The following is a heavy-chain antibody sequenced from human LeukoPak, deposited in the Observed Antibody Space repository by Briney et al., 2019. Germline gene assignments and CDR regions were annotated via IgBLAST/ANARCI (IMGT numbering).Heavy chain of an antibody. V-gene: IGHV3-23*01. Sequence: GGSLRLSCAASGFTFSSCAMSWVRQVPGKGLEWVSGIISTGGSTYYADSVKGRFTISRDNSKSTLSLQMDSLRAEDTAVYYCAKGYSSGWRTYFDYWGQGTLVTVSS. D-gene: IGHD6-19*01. CDR3: AKGYSSGWRTYFDY. J-gene: IGHJ4*02. CDR1: GFTFSSCA. CDR2: IISTGGST.